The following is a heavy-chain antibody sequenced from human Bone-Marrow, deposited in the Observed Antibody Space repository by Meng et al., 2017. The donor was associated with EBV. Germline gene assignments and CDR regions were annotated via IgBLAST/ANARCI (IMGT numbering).Heavy chain of an antibody. CDR1: GFTFSSYA. J-gene: IGHJ5*02. CDR3: ARDTHEFTAGGFDP. CDR2: ISYDGSNK. Sequence: QVQLVESGGGVVQPGRSLRLACAASGFTFSSYAMHWVRQAPGKGLEWVAVISYDGSNKYYADSMKGRFTISRDNSKNTLYLQMNSLRAEDTAVYYCARDTHEFTAGGFDPWGQGTLVTVSS. D-gene: IGHD6-25*01. V-gene: IGHV3-30-3*01.